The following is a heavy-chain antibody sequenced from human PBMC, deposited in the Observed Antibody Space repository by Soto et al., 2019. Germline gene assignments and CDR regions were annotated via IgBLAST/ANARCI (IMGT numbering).Heavy chain of an antibody. Sequence: GESLKISCAASGFTFSSYWMHWVRQAPGKGLVWVSRINSDGSSTSYADSVKGRFTISRDNAKNTLYLQMNSLRAEDTAVYYCASYCSGGSCSDAFDIWGQGTMVTVSS. CDR3: ASYCSGGSCSDAFDI. V-gene: IGHV3-74*01. CDR2: INSDGSST. CDR1: GFTFSSYW. J-gene: IGHJ3*02. D-gene: IGHD2-15*01.